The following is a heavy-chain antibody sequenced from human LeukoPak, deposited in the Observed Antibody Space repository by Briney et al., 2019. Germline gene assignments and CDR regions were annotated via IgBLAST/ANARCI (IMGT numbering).Heavy chain of an antibody. J-gene: IGHJ4*02. CDR3: AREAAGHFDY. D-gene: IGHD6-13*01. CDR2: IYYSGST. V-gene: IGHV4-59*01. Sequence: PSETLSLTCTVSGGSISSYYWSWIRQPPEKGLEWIGYIYYSGSTNYNPSLKSRVTISVDTSKNQFSLKLSSVTAADTAVYYCAREAAGHFDYWGQGTLVTVSS. CDR1: GGSISSYY.